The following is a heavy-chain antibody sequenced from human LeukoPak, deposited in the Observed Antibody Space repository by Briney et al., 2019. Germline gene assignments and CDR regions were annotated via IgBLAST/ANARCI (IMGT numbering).Heavy chain of an antibody. Sequence: SETLSLTCTASGGSISSSSYYWGWIRQPPGKGLEWIGSIYYSGSTYYNPSLKSRVTISVDTSNNQFSLKLSSVTAADTAVYYCARRFYYDSSGYRDAFDIWGQGTMVTVSS. CDR1: GGSISSSSYY. J-gene: IGHJ3*02. D-gene: IGHD3-22*01. CDR3: ARRFYYDSSGYRDAFDI. CDR2: IYYSGST. V-gene: IGHV4-39*01.